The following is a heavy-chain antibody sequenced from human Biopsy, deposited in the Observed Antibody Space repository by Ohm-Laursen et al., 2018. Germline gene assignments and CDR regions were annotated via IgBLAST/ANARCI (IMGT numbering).Heavy chain of an antibody. V-gene: IGHV3-30*18. CDR3: AKDRYNYTPIGGFSMDV. CDR1: GFTFSGFS. D-gene: IGHD5-18*01. CDR2: IFYDGSNT. J-gene: IGHJ6*02. Sequence: SLRLSRAASGFTFSGFSMNWVRQAPGKGLEWVAFIFYDGSNTYYADSVKGRFTISRDNSRDTLYLQMSSLRAEDTAVYYCAKDRYNYTPIGGFSMDVWGQGTTVTVSS.